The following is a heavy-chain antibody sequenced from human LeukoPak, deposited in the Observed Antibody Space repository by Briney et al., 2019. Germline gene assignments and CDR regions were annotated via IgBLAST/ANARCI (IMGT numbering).Heavy chain of an antibody. CDR1: GFTFSSYS. V-gene: IGHV3-21*01. J-gene: IGHJ6*02. D-gene: IGHD5-24*01. CDR3: ARDLIEMATISAGDYYYYGMDV. Sequence: GGSLRLSCAASGFTFSSYSMNWVRQAPGKGLEWVSSISSSSGYIYYADSVKGRFTISRDNAKNSLYLQMNSLRAEDTAVYYCARDLIEMATISAGDYYYYGMDVWGQGTTVTVSS. CDR2: ISSSSGYI.